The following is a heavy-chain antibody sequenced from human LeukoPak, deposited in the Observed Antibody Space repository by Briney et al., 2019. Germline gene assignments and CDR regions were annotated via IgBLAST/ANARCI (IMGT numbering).Heavy chain of an antibody. CDR2: ISGSGGST. J-gene: IGHJ3*02. CDR1: GFTFSSYA. Sequence: PGGSLRLSCAASGFTFSSYAMSWVRQAPGKGLEWVSAISGSGGSTYYADSVKGRLTISRDNSKNTLYLQMNSLRAEDTAVYYCAKDYYDSSGYPPDAFDIWGQGTMVTVSS. D-gene: IGHD3-22*01. CDR3: AKDYYDSSGYPPDAFDI. V-gene: IGHV3-23*01.